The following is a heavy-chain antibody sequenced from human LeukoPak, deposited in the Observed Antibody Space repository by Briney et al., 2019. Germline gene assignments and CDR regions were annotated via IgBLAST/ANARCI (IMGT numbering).Heavy chain of an antibody. D-gene: IGHD2-15*01. CDR2: IYHSGST. V-gene: IGHV4-30-2*01. J-gene: IGHJ4*02. Sequence: SQTLSLTCAVSGGSISSGGYSWSWLRQPPGKGLEWIGYIYHSGSTYYNPSLKSRVTISVDRSKNQFSLKLSSVTAADTAVYYCARTRLYCSGGSCSPYYFDYWGQGTLVTVSS. CDR3: ARTRLYCSGGSCSPYYFDY. CDR1: GGSISSGGYS.